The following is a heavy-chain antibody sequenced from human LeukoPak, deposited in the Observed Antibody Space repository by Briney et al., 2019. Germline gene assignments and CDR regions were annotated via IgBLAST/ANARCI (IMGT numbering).Heavy chain of an antibody. J-gene: IGHJ5*02. D-gene: IGHD2-15*01. Sequence: SETLSLTCSVSGYSISSGNYWGWIRLPPGKGLQWIGSIYHSGSTYYNPSLKSRVTISVDTSKNQFSLKLSSVTAADTAVYYCARGVVVVAQNWFDPWGQGTLVTVSS. CDR3: ARGVVVVAQNWFDP. CDR2: IYHSGST. CDR1: GYSISSGNY. V-gene: IGHV4-38-2*02.